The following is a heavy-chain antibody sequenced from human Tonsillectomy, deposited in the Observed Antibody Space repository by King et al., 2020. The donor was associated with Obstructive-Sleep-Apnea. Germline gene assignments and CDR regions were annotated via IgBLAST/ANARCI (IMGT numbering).Heavy chain of an antibody. CDR3: TKESFPGYSNDVGPY. CDR1: GFTVSSNY. J-gene: IGHJ4*02. Sequence: VQLVESGGGLVQPGRSLRLSCAASGFTVSSNYMSWVRQAPGKGLEWVSIIFSGGSTYYADSVKGRFTISRDNSKNTLSLQMNSLRAEDTAVYYCTKESFPGYSNDVGPYWGQGTLVTVSS. D-gene: IGHD5-18*01. CDR2: IFSGGST. V-gene: IGHV3-66*01.